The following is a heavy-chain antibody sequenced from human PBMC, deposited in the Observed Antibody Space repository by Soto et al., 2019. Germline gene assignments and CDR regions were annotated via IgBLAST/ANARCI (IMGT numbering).Heavy chain of an antibody. V-gene: IGHV4-59*01. CDR3: ATGDFNNSWNDGHYDY. CDR1: VGSFSSFC. D-gene: IGHD1-1*01. J-gene: IGHJ4*02. Sequence: SESLSLTCSVSVGSFSSFCWSWIRQSPGKGLEWIGYICYSDTNYNPSLKSRVIISADTTKNQFSLKLSSVTAADTAVYYCATGDFNNSWNDGHYDYWGQGILVTVSS. CDR2: ICYSDT.